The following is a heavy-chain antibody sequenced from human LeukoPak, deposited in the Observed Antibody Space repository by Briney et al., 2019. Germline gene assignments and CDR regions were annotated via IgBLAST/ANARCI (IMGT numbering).Heavy chain of an antibody. V-gene: IGHV3-13*01. Sequence: PGGSLRLSCAASGFRFNIYDMHWVRQASGEGLEWVAHIGTGTDTHFSDSVKGRFTIFRENARNSLYLHMNDLRPEDTAVYYCARDRRADYGVNDDAFDIWGHGTMVTVSS. D-gene: IGHD3-10*01. J-gene: IGHJ3*02. CDR2: IGTGTDT. CDR1: GFRFNIYD. CDR3: ARDRRADYGVNDDAFDI.